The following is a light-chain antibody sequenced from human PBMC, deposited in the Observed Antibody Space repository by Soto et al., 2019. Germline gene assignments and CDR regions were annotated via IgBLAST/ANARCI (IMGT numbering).Light chain of an antibody. CDR2: GAS. J-gene: IGKJ4*01. Sequence: EIVMTQSPATLSVSPGEIATLSCRASQSVGTYLAWYQQKPGPTPRLLIFGASTRATGIPAWFSGSGSGSEFTLTISSLQSEDFAFYSCQQYSVSPLVTFGGGTKVEIK. CDR1: QSVGTY. CDR3: QQYSVSPLVT. V-gene: IGKV3-15*01.